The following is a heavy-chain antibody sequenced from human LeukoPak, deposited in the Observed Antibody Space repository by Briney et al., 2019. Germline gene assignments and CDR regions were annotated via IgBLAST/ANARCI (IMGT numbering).Heavy chain of an antibody. CDR1: GYTFTSYY. Sequence: GASVKVSCKASGYTFTSYYMHWVRQAPGQGLEWMGIINPSGGSTSYAQKFQGRVTITADKSTSTAYMELSSLRSEDTAVYYCASSGSAGAFDIWGQGTMVTVSS. V-gene: IGHV1-46*01. D-gene: IGHD1-26*01. J-gene: IGHJ3*02. CDR2: INPSGGST. CDR3: ASSGSAGAFDI.